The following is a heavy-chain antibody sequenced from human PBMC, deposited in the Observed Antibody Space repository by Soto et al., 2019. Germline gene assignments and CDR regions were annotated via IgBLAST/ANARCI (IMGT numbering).Heavy chain of an antibody. D-gene: IGHD5-18*01. CDR3: AKRFRGYSFGND. Sequence: HVQLQQWGAGILRPSGTLSLTCNVSEGSLTGYYWAWIRQPPGHGLEWIGEIFESGVTYYNPSLKPRVTMSIETYKNQFSLRLTSVTAADTAVYYCAKRFRGYSFGNDWGQGILVTVTS. CDR1: EGSLTGYY. J-gene: IGHJ1*01. V-gene: IGHV4-34*02. CDR2: IFESGVT.